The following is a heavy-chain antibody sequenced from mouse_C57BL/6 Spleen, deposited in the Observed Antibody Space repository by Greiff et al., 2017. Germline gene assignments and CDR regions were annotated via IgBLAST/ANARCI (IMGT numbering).Heavy chain of an antibody. J-gene: IGHJ1*03. CDR3: ARSMVTTDWYFDV. CDR1: GYAFSSSW. Sequence: VKLMESGPELVKPGASVKISCKASGYAFSSSWMNWVKQRPGKGLEWIGRIYPGDGDTNYNGKFKGKATLTADKSSSTAYMQLSSLTSEDSAVYFCARSMVTTDWYFDVWGTGTTVTVSS. CDR2: IYPGDGDT. D-gene: IGHD2-2*01. V-gene: IGHV1-82*01.